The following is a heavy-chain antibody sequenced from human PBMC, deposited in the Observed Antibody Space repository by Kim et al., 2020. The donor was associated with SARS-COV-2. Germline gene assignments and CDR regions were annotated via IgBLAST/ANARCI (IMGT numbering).Heavy chain of an antibody. V-gene: IGHV3-21*01. Sequence: GGSLRLSCAASGFTFSSYSMNWVRQAPGKGLEWVSSISSSSSYIYYADSVKGRFTISRDNAKNSLYLQMNSLRAEDTAVYYCARVDYYGDYRFDYWGQGTLVTVSS. CDR3: ARVDYYGDYRFDY. D-gene: IGHD4-17*01. J-gene: IGHJ4*02. CDR1: GFTFSSYS. CDR2: ISSSSSYI.